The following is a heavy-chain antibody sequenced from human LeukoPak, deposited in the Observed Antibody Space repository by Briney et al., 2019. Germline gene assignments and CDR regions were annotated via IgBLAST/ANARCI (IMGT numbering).Heavy chain of an antibody. J-gene: IGHJ4*02. CDR1: GFTFSSYA. CDR3: VKSRRVGANQRGLFDY. V-gene: IGHV3-23*01. Sequence: GGSLRLSCAASGFTFSSYAMSWVRQAPGKGLEWVSSIGNSGGRTFYTDSVKGRFTISRDNSKITLYLQMNSLRADDTAVYYCVKSRRVGANQRGLFDYWGQGTLVTVSP. CDR2: IGNSGGRT. D-gene: IGHD1-26*01.